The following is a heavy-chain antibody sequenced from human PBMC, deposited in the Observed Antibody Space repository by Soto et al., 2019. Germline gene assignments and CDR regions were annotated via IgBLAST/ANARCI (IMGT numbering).Heavy chain of an antibody. Sequence: EVQLLESGGGLVQPGGSLRLSCAATGFSFSSYAMTWVRQAPGKGLEWVSAISGSGADTYYADSVKGRFTISRDNSKNMMYLQMNSLRPEDTAVYYCARGVFYYYGSSGYSPDYWGQGTLVTVSS. CDR1: GFSFSSYA. J-gene: IGHJ4*02. CDR2: ISGSGADT. D-gene: IGHD3-22*01. CDR3: ARGVFYYYGSSGYSPDY. V-gene: IGHV3-23*01.